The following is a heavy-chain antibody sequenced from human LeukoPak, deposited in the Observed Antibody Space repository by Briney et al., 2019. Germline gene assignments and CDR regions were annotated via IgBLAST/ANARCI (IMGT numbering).Heavy chain of an antibody. CDR1: GFTLSTNY. CDR3: ARGPNSGSYIYFDY. CDR2: IFSGGST. D-gene: IGHD1-26*01. V-gene: IGHV3-53*01. Sequence: GGSLRLSCAASGFTLSTNYMSWVRQAPGKGLEWVSVIFSGGSTYNAESVRGRFTISRDNSKNTRYLQMNSLRAEDTAVYYCARGPNSGSYIYFDYWGQGTLVTVSS. J-gene: IGHJ4*02.